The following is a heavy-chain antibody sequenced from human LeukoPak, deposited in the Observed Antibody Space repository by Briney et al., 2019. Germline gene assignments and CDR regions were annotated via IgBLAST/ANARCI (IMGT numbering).Heavy chain of an antibody. Sequence: GGSLRLSCSASGFTFSSYTMHWVRQAPGKGLEYVSAISSNGGGTYYADSVKGRFTISRDNSKITLYLQMSSLRSEDTAVYYCARDILTGYYDAFDIWGQGTMVTVSS. CDR1: GFTFSSYT. J-gene: IGHJ3*02. V-gene: IGHV3-64*04. CDR2: ISSNGGGT. D-gene: IGHD3-9*01. CDR3: ARDILTGYYDAFDI.